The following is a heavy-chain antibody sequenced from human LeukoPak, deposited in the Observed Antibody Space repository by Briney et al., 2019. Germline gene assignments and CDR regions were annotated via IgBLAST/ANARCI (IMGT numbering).Heavy chain of an antibody. V-gene: IGHV2-70*11. CDR1: GFSLSTSGMC. J-gene: IGHJ4*02. CDR2: IDWDDDK. CDR3: ARIGIGYYDSGGFDY. Sequence: SGPALVKPTQTLTLTCTFSGFSLSTSGMCVSWIRQPPGKALEWLARIDWDDDKYYSTSLKTRLTISKDTSKNQVVLTMTNMDPVDTATYYCARIGIGYYDSGGFDYWGQGTLVTVSS. D-gene: IGHD3-22*01.